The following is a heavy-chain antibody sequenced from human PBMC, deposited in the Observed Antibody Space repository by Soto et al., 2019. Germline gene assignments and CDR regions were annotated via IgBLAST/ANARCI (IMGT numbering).Heavy chain of an antibody. CDR3: AREEVDGYHFDY. D-gene: IGHD2-21*01. Sequence: GGSLRLSCAASGFTVTSNFMSWVRQAPGKGLEWVSVIYSGGSSYYADSVKGRFTISRDISKNMLYLQMNSLRAEDTAMYYYAREEVDGYHFDYWGQGT. CDR2: IYSGGSS. J-gene: IGHJ4*02. V-gene: IGHV3-66*01. CDR1: GFTVTSNF.